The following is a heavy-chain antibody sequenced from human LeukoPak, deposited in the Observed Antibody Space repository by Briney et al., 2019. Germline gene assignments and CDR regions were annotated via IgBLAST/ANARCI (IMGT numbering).Heavy chain of an antibody. D-gene: IGHD4-17*01. Sequence: SETLSLTCTVSGYSISSGYYWGWIRQPPGKGLEWIGSIYYSGSTYYNPSLKSRVTISVDTSKNQFSLKLSSVTAADTAVYYCARGDDYGDYWVTRYYFDYWGQGTLVTVSS. CDR2: IYYSGST. J-gene: IGHJ4*02. CDR1: GYSISSGYY. CDR3: ARGDDYGDYWVTRYYFDY. V-gene: IGHV4-38-2*02.